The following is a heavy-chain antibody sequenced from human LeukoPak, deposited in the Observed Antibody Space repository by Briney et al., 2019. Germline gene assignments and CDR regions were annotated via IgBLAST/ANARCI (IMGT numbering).Heavy chain of an antibody. Sequence: ASVKVSCKASGYTFTSYYMHWVRQAPGQGLERMGIINPSGGSTSYAQKFQGRVTMTRDTSTSTVYMELSSLRSEDTAVYYCARIRCSGGSCYKSPFDYWGQGTLVTVSS. V-gene: IGHV1-46*01. J-gene: IGHJ4*02. CDR2: INPSGGST. CDR3: ARIRCSGGSCYKSPFDY. D-gene: IGHD2-15*01. CDR1: GYTFTSYY.